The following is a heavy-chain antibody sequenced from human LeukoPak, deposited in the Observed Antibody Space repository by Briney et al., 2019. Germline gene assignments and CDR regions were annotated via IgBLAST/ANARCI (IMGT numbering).Heavy chain of an antibody. CDR1: GFTFSSYS. Sequence: PGGSLRLSCAASGFTFSSYSMNWVRQAPGKGLEWVSSISSSSSYIYYADSVKGRFTISRDNSKNTLYLQMNSLRAEDTAVYYCAKGLETGVVVIATIDYWGQGTLVTVSS. J-gene: IGHJ4*02. D-gene: IGHD2-21*01. CDR3: AKGLETGVVVIATIDY. CDR2: ISSSSSYI. V-gene: IGHV3-21*04.